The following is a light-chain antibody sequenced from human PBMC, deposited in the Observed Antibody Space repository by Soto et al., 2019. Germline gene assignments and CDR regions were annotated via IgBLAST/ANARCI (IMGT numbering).Light chain of an antibody. V-gene: IGKV3-20*01. Sequence: EIVLTQSPGTLSLSPGDRATLSCRASQSISSNYLAWYHHKPGKGTRILIYAASSRATGIPDRFSGSGSGTDFNLTISRMEPEDFALYYCQKYGSALTFGPGTKVDIK. CDR1: QSISSNY. CDR2: AAS. CDR3: QKYGSALT. J-gene: IGKJ3*01.